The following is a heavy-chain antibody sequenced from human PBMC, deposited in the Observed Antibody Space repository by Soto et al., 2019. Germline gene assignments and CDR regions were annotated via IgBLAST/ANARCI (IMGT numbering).Heavy chain of an antibody. V-gene: IGHV1-18*01. CDR1: GYTFTNYD. CDR3: ARDTEVGDDYRILVY. Sequence: QVQLVQSGAEVKKPGASVKVSCKASGYTFTNYDITWVRQAPGQGPEWMGWISAYYGNSDYAQKYQRKFTLTTDTSTCTAYMELSSLRSDDTAVYYCARDTEVGDDYRILVYWGQGALVTVSS. D-gene: IGHD4-4*01. J-gene: IGHJ4*02. CDR2: ISAYYGNS.